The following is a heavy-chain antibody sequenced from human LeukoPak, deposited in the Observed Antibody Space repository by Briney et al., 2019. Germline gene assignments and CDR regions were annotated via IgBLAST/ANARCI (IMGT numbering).Heavy chain of an antibody. CDR3: ARVGGTNYYYYGMDV. D-gene: IGHD1-1*01. J-gene: IGHJ6*02. CDR2: IYYSGST. V-gene: IGHV4-39*01. Sequence: SETLSLTCTVSGGSISSSSYYWGWIRQLPGKGLEWIGRIYYSGSTYYNPSLKSRVTISVDTSKNQFSLKLSSVTAADTAVYYCARVGGTNYYYYGMDVRGQGTTVTVSS. CDR1: GGSISSSSYY.